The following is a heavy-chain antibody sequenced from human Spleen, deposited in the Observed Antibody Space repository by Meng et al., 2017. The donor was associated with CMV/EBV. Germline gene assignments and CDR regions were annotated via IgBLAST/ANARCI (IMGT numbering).Heavy chain of an antibody. Sequence: GESLKISCAASGFTFSSYSMNWVRQAPGKGLEWVPSISSSSSYIYYADSVKGRFTISRDNAKNSLYLQMNSLRAEDTAVYYCAGDGRSTSNNWFDPWGQGTLVTVSS. CDR1: GFTFSSYS. D-gene: IGHD2-2*01. CDR3: AGDGRSTSNNWFDP. J-gene: IGHJ5*02. CDR2: ISSSSSYI. V-gene: IGHV3-21*01.